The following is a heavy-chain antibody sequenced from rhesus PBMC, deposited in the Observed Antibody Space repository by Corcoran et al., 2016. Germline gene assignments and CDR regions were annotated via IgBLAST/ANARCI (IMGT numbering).Heavy chain of an antibody. CDR3: AKVPYQPLLYNGSFDY. V-gene: IGHV3S5*01. J-gene: IGHJ4*01. CDR1: GFTFSSYG. D-gene: IGHD5-24*01. CDR2: INSGGRST. Sequence: EVQLVETGGGLVQPGGSLKLSCAASGFTFSSYGMSWVRQDPGQGLEWVSAINSGGRSTYNADSVKGRVNISRDNAKNTLSLQMNSLRAEDTAVYYCAKVPYQPLLYNGSFDYWGQGVLVTVSS.